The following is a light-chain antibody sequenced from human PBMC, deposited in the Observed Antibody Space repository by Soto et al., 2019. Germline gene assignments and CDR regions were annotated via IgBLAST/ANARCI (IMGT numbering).Light chain of an antibody. V-gene: IGKV1-27*01. CDR3: QKYNSAPPT. CDR1: QAISIY. CDR2: AAS. J-gene: IGKJ1*01. Sequence: DIQMTQSPSSLSTSVGDRVTITCRASQAISIYLAWYQQKPGKVPKLLIYAASTLQSGVPSRFSGSGSGTDFTLTISSLQPEDVATYYCQKYNSAPPTVGQGTKVEIK.